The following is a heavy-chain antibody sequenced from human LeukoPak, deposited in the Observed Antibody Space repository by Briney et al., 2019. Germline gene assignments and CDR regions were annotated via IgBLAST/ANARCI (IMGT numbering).Heavy chain of an antibody. V-gene: IGHV4-34*01. CDR2: INHSGST. D-gene: IGHD1-14*01. J-gene: IGHJ4*02. CDR1: GGSFSGYY. Sequence: SETLSLTCAVYGGSFSGYYWSWIRQPPGKGLEWIGEINHSGSTNYNPSLKSRVTISVDTSKNQFSLKLSSVTAADTAVYYCARVSRRYYFDYWGQGTLVTVSS. CDR3: ARVSRRYYFDY.